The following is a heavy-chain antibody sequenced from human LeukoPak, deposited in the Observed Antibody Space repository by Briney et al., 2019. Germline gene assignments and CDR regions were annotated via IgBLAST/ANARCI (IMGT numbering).Heavy chain of an antibody. J-gene: IGHJ1*01. V-gene: IGHV3-53*01. CDR1: GFTVNSNY. D-gene: IGHD2-2*02. CDR2: IYSGGST. Sequence: GGSLRLSCAASGFTVNSNYLSWVRQAPGKGLEWVSVIYSGGSTNYADSVKGRFTISRDNSKNTLYLQMNSLRAEDTAVYYCAREPLFCSSTSCYIYFQHWGQGTLVTVSS. CDR3: AREPLFCSSTSCYIYFQH.